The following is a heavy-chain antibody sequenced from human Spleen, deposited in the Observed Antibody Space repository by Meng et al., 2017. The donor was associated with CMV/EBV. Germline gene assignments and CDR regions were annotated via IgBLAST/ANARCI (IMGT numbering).Heavy chain of an antibody. CDR3: AKSTEARLFDP. J-gene: IGHJ5*02. CDR2: ISSSSSTI. Sequence: GGSLRLSCAASGFSFSNYKINWVRQAPGKGLEWVSYISSSSSTIYYADSVKGRFTISRDNAKNSLYLQMNSLRAEDTAVYYCAKSTEARLFDPWGQGTLVTVSS. CDR1: GFSFSNYK. V-gene: IGHV3-48*04.